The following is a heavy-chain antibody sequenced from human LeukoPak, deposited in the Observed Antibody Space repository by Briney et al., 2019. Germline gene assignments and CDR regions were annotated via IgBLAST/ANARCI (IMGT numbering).Heavy chain of an antibody. Sequence: GASVKVSCKASGYTFTSYGISWVRQAPGQGLEWVGWISAYNGNTNYAQKLQGRVTMTTDTSTSTAYMELRSLRSDDTAVYYCARSPRSVTVTTYAYWGQGTLVTVSS. J-gene: IGHJ4*02. CDR1: GYTFTSYG. V-gene: IGHV1-18*01. CDR3: ARSPRSVTVTTYAY. CDR2: ISAYNGNT. D-gene: IGHD4-17*01.